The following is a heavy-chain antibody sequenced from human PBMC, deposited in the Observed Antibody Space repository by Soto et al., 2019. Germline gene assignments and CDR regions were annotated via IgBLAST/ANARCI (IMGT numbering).Heavy chain of an antibody. D-gene: IGHD2-2*01. Sequence: GGSLRLSCAASGFTFSSYAMSWVRQAPGKGLEWVSAISGSGGSTYYADSVKGRFTISRDNPKNTLYLQMNSLRAEDTAVYYCAPDIVVVPAALFDYWGQGTLVTVSS. CDR3: APDIVVVPAALFDY. J-gene: IGHJ4*02. CDR1: GFTFSSYA. V-gene: IGHV3-23*01. CDR2: ISGSGGST.